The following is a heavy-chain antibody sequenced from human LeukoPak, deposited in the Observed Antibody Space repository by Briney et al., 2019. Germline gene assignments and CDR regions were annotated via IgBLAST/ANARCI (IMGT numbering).Heavy chain of an antibody. D-gene: IGHD5-24*01. CDR2: ISSSSSSI. CDR3: ARGSEVALVFDY. V-gene: IGHV3-21*01. CDR1: GFTFSSYS. J-gene: IGHJ4*02. Sequence: PGGSLRLSCAASGFTFSSYSMNWVRQAPGKGLEWVSSISSSSSSIYYADSVKGRFTISRDNAKNSLYLQMNSLRADDTAVYYCARGSEVALVFDYWGQGTLVTVSS.